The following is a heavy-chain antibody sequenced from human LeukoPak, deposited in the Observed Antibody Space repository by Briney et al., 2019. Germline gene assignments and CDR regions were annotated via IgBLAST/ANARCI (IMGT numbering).Heavy chain of an antibody. CDR1: GFTFSSYS. D-gene: IGHD6-19*01. V-gene: IGHV3-48*01. J-gene: IGHJ5*02. Sequence: GGSLRLSCAASGFTFSSYSMNWVRQAPGKGLEWVSYISSSSSTIYYADSVKGRFTISRDNAKNSLYLQMNSLRTEDTAVYYCARAAAETGAFRDNWFDPWGQGTLVTVSS. CDR3: ARAAAETGAFRDNWFDP. CDR2: ISSSSSTI.